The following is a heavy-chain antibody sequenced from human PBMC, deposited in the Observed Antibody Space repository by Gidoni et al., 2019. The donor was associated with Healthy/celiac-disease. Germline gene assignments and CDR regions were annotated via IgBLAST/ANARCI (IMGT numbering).Heavy chain of an antibody. CDR3: AREFYYDSRGSAFDI. Sequence: EVQLVESGGGLVQPGGSLRLSCAAAGFTVSSNYMSWVRQAPGKGLEWFSVIYSGGSTYYADAVKGRFTISRHNSKNTLYLQMNSLRAEDTAVYYCAREFYYDSRGSAFDIWGQGTMVTVSS. D-gene: IGHD3-22*01. J-gene: IGHJ3*02. CDR2: IYSGGST. V-gene: IGHV3-53*04. CDR1: GFTVSSNY.